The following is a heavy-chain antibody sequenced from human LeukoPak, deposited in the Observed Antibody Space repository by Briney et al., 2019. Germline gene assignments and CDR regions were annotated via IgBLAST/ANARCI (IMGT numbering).Heavy chain of an antibody. CDR3: ARDTSEELSHGTYYYYGMDV. Sequence: SETLSLTCTVSGGSISSYCWSWIRQPAGKGLEWIGRIYTSGSTNYNPSLKSRVTMSVDTSKNQFSLKLSSVTAADTAVYYCARDTSEELSHGTYYYYGMDVWGQGTTVTVSS. CDR1: GGSISSYC. J-gene: IGHJ6*02. CDR2: IYTSGST. V-gene: IGHV4-4*07. D-gene: IGHD1-1*01.